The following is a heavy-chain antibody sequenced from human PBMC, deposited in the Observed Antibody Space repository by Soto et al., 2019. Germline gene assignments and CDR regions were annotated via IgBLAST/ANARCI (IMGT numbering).Heavy chain of an antibody. Sequence: EVQLVECGGGLVQPGRSLRLSCSASGFTFDDYAMHWVRQAPGKGLEWVSGISWNSGSIAYADSVKGRFTISRDNAKNSLYLQMNSLRAEDKALYYCAKGVAHGYWTSTSCHNYYMDVWGKGTTVTVSS. V-gene: IGHV3-9*01. CDR1: GFTFDDYA. CDR3: AKGVAHGYWTSTSCHNYYMDV. D-gene: IGHD2-2*02. J-gene: IGHJ6*03. CDR2: ISWNSGSI.